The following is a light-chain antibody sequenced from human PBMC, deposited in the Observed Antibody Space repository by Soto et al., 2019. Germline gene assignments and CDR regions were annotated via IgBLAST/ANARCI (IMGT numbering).Light chain of an antibody. CDR3: SSFASSNTWV. CDR1: SSDVGAYNY. CDR2: EVT. J-gene: IGLJ3*02. Sequence: QPVLTQPPSASESPGQSVTISCTGTSSDVGAYNYVSWYQQHAGKAPKLVIYEVTKRPSGVPDRFSGSKSANTASLTVSGLQAEDEADYYCSSFASSNTWVFGGGTKLTVL. V-gene: IGLV2-8*01.